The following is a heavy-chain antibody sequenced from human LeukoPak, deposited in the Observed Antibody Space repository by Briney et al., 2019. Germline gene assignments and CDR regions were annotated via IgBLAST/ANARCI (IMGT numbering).Heavy chain of an antibody. J-gene: IGHJ4*01. CDR2: ISGSGGST. D-gene: IGHD1-26*01. V-gene: IGHV3-23*01. Sequence: HPGGSLRLSCAASGFTFSSYAMSWVRQAPGKGLEWVSAISGSGGSTYYADSVKGRFTISRDNSKNTLYLQMNSLRAEDTAVYYCAKNRWELPPHLHDYWGHGTLVTVSS. CDR3: AKNRWELPPHLHDY. CDR1: GFTFSSYA.